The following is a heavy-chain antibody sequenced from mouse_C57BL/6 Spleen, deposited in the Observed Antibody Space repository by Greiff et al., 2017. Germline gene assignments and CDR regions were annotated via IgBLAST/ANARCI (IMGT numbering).Heavy chain of an antibody. CDR2: INPNYGTT. J-gene: IGHJ1*03. CDR3: AREGVYYGNFYWYFDV. D-gene: IGHD2-1*01. V-gene: IGHV1-39*01. Sequence: QLQESGPELVKPGASVKISCKASGYSFTDYNMNWVKQSNGKSLEWIGVINPNYGTTSYNQKFKGKATLTVDQSSSTAYMQLNSLTSEDPAVYYWAREGVYYGNFYWYFDVWGTGTTVTVSS. CDR1: GYSFTDYN.